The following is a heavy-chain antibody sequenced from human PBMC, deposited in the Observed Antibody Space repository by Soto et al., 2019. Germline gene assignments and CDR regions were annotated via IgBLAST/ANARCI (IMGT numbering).Heavy chain of an antibody. CDR3: AREEVDPIDFDY. Sequence: QLQLQESGPGLVKPSETLSLTCTVAGGSISSSSYYWGWIRQHPGKGLEWIGSIYYSGSTYYNPYLTSRGTVSVDTSKNQFSLKLSSVTAADTAVDYCAREEVDPIDFDYWGQGKLVSGSS. D-gene: IGHD5-12*01. CDR2: IYYSGST. V-gene: IGHV4-39*02. J-gene: IGHJ4*02. CDR1: GGSISSSSYY.